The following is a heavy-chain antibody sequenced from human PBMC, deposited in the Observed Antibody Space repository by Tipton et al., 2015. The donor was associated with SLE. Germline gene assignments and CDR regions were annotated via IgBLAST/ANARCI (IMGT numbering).Heavy chain of an antibody. Sequence: SLRLSCAASGFTFSGSAMHWVRQASGKGLEWVGRIRSKANSYATAYAASVKGRFTISRDDSKNTAYLQMNSLRAEDTAVYCCARATYYYDSSGYTFDYWGQGTLVTVSS. D-gene: IGHD3-22*01. CDR1: GFTFSGSA. J-gene: IGHJ4*02. CDR3: ARATYYYDSSGYTFDY. CDR2: IRSKANSYAT. V-gene: IGHV3-73*01.